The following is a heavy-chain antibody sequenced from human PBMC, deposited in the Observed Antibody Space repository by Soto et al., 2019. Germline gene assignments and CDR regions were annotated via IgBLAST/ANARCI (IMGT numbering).Heavy chain of an antibody. Sequence: EVQLVESGGGLVQPGGSLRLSCAASGFTFSDHYMDWVRQAPGKGLEWVGRTRKKANSYTTEYAAFVKGRFTISRDDSKNSLYLQMNSLKTEDTAVYYCARDSAAARDYGDRPLGYWGQGTLVTVSS. V-gene: IGHV3-72*01. CDR3: ARDSAAARDYGDRPLGY. D-gene: IGHD4-17*01. CDR1: GFTFSDHY. CDR2: TRKKANSYTT. J-gene: IGHJ4*02.